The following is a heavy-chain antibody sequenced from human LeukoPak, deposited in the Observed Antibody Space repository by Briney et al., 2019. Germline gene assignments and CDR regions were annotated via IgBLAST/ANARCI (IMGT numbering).Heavy chain of an antibody. Sequence: SETLSLTCTVSGGSISSLTYYWGWIRQPPGKGLEWIGTIYYSGSTYYNPFLKSRVTMSVDTSRNQFSLRLSSVTAADTAVYYCVSPYRSRYDYWGQGTLVTVSS. V-gene: IGHV4-39*01. CDR2: IYYSGST. J-gene: IGHJ4*02. D-gene: IGHD6-19*01. CDR1: GGSISSLTYY. CDR3: VSPYRSRYDY.